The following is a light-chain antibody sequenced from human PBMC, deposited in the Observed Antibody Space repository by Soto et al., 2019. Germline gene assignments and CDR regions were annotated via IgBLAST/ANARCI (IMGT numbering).Light chain of an antibody. CDR2: DIL. Sequence: EIVMTQSPATLSVSPGARATLSCRASQSVGSDLAWYQQKPGQAPRLVIYDILTRATGVPARISGSGSGTEFTLNISSLQSEDGAVYDCQQYNSWPLTFGGGTKVDI. CDR3: QQYNSWPLT. V-gene: IGKV3D-15*01. CDR1: QSVGSD. J-gene: IGKJ4*01.